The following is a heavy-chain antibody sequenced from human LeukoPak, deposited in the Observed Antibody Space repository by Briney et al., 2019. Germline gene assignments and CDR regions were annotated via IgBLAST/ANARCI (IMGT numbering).Heavy chain of an antibody. V-gene: IGHV1-69*04. J-gene: IGHJ5*02. CDR1: GGTFSSYA. CDR3: ANTHDYDWFDP. CDR2: IIPILGIA. D-gene: IGHD4-17*01. Sequence: SVKVSCKASGGTFSSYAISWVRQAPGQGLEWMGRIIPILGIANYAQKFQGRVTITADKSTSTAHMELSSLRSEDTAVYYCANTHDYDWFDPWGQGTLVTVSS.